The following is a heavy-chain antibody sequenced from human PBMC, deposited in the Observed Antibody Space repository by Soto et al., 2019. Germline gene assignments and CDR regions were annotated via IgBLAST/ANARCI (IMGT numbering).Heavy chain of an antibody. Sequence: EVQLLESGGGLVQPGGSLRLSCAASGFTFSSYAMSWVRQAPGKGLEWVSAISGSGGSTYSADSVKGRFTSSRDKSKNTLYLQMNSLRAEDTVVYYCAKVRPQLVGYDAFDIWGQGTMVTVSS. J-gene: IGHJ3*02. CDR1: GFTFSSYA. D-gene: IGHD6-6*01. V-gene: IGHV3-23*01. CDR2: ISGSGGST. CDR3: AKVRPQLVGYDAFDI.